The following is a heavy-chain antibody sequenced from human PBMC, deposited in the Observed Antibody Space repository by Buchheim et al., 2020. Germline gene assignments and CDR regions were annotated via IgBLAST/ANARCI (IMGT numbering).Heavy chain of an antibody. V-gene: IGHV1-2*02. CDR1: GYTFTGYY. J-gene: IGHJ4*02. D-gene: IGHD6-13*01. CDR3: ARVPGRVQLVDYFDY. Sequence: QVQLVQSGAEVKKPGASVKVSCKASGYTFTGYYMHWARQAPGQGLEWMGWINPNSGGTNYAQKFQGRVTMTRDPSISTAYMELSRLGSDDTAVYYCARVPGRVQLVDYFDYWGQGTL. CDR2: INPNSGGT.